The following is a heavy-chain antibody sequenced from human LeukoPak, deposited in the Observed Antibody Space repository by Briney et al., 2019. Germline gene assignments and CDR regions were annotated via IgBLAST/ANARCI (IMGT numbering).Heavy chain of an antibody. J-gene: IGHJ4*02. CDR2: IHPKSGDT. D-gene: IGHD3-16*01. Sequence: ASVKVSCKASGYTFTGHYLHWVRQAPGQGLEWMGWIHPKSGDTKYAQKFLGRVTLTRDTSTTTVYMELKWLTSDDTAVYYCSRGSGISFGGIDYWGQGTLVTVSS. V-gene: IGHV1-2*02. CDR3: SRGSGISFGGIDY. CDR1: GYTFTGHY.